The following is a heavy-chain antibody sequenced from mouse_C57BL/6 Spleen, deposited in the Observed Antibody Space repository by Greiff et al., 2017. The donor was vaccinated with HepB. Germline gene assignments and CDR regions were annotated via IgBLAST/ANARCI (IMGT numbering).Heavy chain of an antibody. CDR3: ATYDYGYAMDY. CDR1: GYTFTSYW. J-gene: IGHJ4*01. CDR2: IYPSDSET. D-gene: IGHD2-4*01. V-gene: IGHV1-61*01. Sequence: QVQLQQSGAELVRPGSSVKLSCKASGYTFTSYWMDWVKQRPGQGLEWIGNIYPSDSETHYNQKFKDKATLTVDKSSSTAYMQLSSLTSEDSAVYYCATYDYGYAMDYWGQGTSVTVSS.